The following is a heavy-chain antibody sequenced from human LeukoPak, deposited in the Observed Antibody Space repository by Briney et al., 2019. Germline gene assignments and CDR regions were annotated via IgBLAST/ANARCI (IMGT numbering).Heavy chain of an antibody. CDR2: IKQDGSEK. CDR3: ARDARDFWSGPNYYYYMDV. J-gene: IGHJ6*03. CDR1: GLTFSSYS. V-gene: IGHV3-7*01. D-gene: IGHD3-3*01. Sequence: GGSLRLSCAASGLTFSSYSMNWVRQAPGKGLEWVANIKQDGSEKYYVDSVKGRFNISRDNAKNSLYLQMNSLRAEDTAVYYCARDARDFWSGPNYYYYMDVWGKGTTVTISS.